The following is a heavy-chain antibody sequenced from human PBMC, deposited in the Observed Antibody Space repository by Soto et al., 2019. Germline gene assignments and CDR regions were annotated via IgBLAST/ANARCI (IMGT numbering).Heavy chain of an antibody. Sequence: PXXTLSLPFTVSGGSISSYYWRWILQPPGKGLEWIGYIYYSGSTNYNPSLESRVTISVDTSKNQFSLKLSSVTAADTAVYYCARKYSSSWCFDYWGQGTLVTVSS. V-gene: IGHV4-59*01. J-gene: IGHJ4*02. CDR2: IYYSGST. D-gene: IGHD6-13*01. CDR1: GGSISSYY. CDR3: ARKYSSSWCFDY.